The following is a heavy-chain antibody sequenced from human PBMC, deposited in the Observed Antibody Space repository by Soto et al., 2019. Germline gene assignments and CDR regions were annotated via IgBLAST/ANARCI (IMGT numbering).Heavy chain of an antibody. CDR1: GGTFSSYT. CDR2: IIPILGIA. CDR3: AREPPPEVGFGANWFDP. D-gene: IGHD3-10*01. Sequence: QVQLVQSGAEVKKPGSSVKVSCKASGGTFSSYTISWVRQAPGQGLEWMGRIIPILGIANYAQKFQGRVTITADKSTSTAYLELRSRRSEDTAVYYCAREPPPEVGFGANWFDPWGQGTLVTVSS. J-gene: IGHJ5*02. V-gene: IGHV1-69*08.